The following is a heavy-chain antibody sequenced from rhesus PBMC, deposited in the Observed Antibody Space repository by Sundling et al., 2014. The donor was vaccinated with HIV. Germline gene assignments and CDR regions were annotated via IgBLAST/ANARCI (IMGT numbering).Heavy chain of an antibody. D-gene: IGHD3-16*01. V-gene: IGHV4-165*02. J-gene: IGHJ6*01. CDR2: IGGRTGST. CDR1: GGSISGYY. Sequence: QVLLQESGPGLVRPSETLSLTCAVSGGSISGYYWNWIRQVPGKGLEWIGYIGGRTGSTYYNPSLKSRVTISTDTSKNQFSLKLNSVTAADTAVYYCARHDRSYYSGIYHYGGLDSWGQGVVVTVSS. CDR3: ARHDRSYYSGIYHYGGLDS.